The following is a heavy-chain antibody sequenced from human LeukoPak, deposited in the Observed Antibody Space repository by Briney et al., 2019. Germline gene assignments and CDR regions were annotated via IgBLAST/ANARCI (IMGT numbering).Heavy chain of an antibody. CDR2: ISYDGSNK. V-gene: IGHV3-30*18. CDR3: AKSLYGDYGY. D-gene: IGHD4-17*01. CDR1: GFTFSSYG. Sequence: GGSLRLSCAASGFTFSSYGMHWVRQAPGKGLEWVAVISYDGSNKYYADSVKGRFTISRDNSKNTLYLQMNSLRAEDTAMYYCAKSLYGDYGYWGQGTLVTVSS. J-gene: IGHJ4*02.